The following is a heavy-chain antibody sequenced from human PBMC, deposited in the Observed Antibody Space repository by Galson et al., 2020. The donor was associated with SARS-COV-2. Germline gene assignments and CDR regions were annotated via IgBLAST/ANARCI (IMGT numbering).Heavy chain of an antibody. CDR3: TRDYPSGGCFWSCRRDF. J-gene: IGHJ4*02. CDR1: GYTFNTYG. D-gene: IGHD3-3*01. Sequence: ASVKVSCKTSGYTFNTYGVTWVRQAPGQGLEWVGWISGNSGDTNYDRSLHGRLTLTAATSTSTAYMEFRSLRSDDTAMYYCTRDYPSGGCFWSCRRDFWGQGTLVTVSS. V-gene: IGHV1-18*04. CDR2: ISGNSGDT.